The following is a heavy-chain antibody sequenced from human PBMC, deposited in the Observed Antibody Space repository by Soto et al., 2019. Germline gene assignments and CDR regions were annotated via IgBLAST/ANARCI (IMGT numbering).Heavy chain of an antibody. Sequence: SLRLSCAVSGFTFDDNAMHWVRQAPEKGLEWVSGINWKSDIGYADSVKGRFTISRDNAENSLYLRMNSRRAEDTALYYCAISQDRGGRTTFIYWGQGTQVTVSS. CDR2: INWKSDI. D-gene: IGHD3-16*01. V-gene: IGHV3-9*01. CDR1: GFTFDDNA. CDR3: AISQDRGGRTTFIY. J-gene: IGHJ4*02.